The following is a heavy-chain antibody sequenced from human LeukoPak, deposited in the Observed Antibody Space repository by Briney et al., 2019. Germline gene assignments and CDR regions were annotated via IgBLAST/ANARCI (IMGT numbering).Heavy chain of an antibody. V-gene: IGHV1-46*01. J-gene: IGHJ4*02. Sequence: APVKVSCKASGYTFTSYYMHWVRQAPGQGLEWMGIINPSGGSTSYAQKFQGRVTMTRDTSTSTVYMELSSLRSEDTAVYYCARVYSSGWDSDYWGQGTLVTVSS. CDR3: ARVYSSGWDSDY. D-gene: IGHD6-19*01. CDR2: INPSGGST. CDR1: GYTFTSYY.